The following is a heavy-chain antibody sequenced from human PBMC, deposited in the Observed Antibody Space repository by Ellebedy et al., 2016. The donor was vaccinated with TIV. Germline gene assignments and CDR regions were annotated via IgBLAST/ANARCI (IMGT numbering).Heavy chain of an antibody. CDR3: ARDNNMKDPFDI. V-gene: IGHV4-59*01. Sequence: MPSETLSLTCTVPGGSISSYFWSWVRQPPGKGLDWIGSVYYSGSTKYNPSLKSRVTISIDASEHQFSLKLNSVTIADTAIYFCARDNNMKDPFDIWGQGKMVTVSS. D-gene: IGHD1/OR15-1a*01. CDR1: GGSISSYF. CDR2: VYYSGST. J-gene: IGHJ3*02.